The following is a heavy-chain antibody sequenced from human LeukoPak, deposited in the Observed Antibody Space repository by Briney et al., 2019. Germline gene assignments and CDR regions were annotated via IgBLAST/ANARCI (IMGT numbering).Heavy chain of an antibody. CDR1: GFTFSSYA. J-gene: IGHJ3*02. V-gene: IGHV3-23*01. Sequence: PGGSLRLSCAASGFTFSSYAMSWVRQAPGKGLEWVSAISGSGGSTYYADSVKGGFTISRDNSKNTLYLQMNSLRAEDTAVYYCAKDAGGYYDSSGYFLGAFDIWGQGTMVTVSS. CDR3: AKDAGGYYDSSGYFLGAFDI. D-gene: IGHD3-22*01. CDR2: ISGSGGST.